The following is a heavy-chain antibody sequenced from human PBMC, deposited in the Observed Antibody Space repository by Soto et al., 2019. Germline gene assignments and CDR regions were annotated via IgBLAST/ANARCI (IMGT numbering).Heavy chain of an antibody. D-gene: IGHD6-19*01. CDR1: GYTFTSYG. CDR3: ARAGRYSSGWYFSAYYFDY. V-gene: IGHV1-18*04. Sequence: ASVKVSCKASGYTFTSYGISWVRQAPGQGIEWMGWISAYNGNTNYAQKLQGRVTMTTDTSTSTAYMELRSLRSDDTAVYYCARAGRYSSGWYFSAYYFDYWGQGTLVTVSS. J-gene: IGHJ4*02. CDR2: ISAYNGNT.